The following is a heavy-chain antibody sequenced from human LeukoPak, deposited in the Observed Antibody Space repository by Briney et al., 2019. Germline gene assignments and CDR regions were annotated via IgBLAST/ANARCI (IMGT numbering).Heavy chain of an antibody. CDR1: GESFSGYY. V-gene: IGHV4-34*01. Sequence: SETLSLTCAVYGESFSGYYWSWIRQPPGKGLEWIGEINHSGSTNYNPSLKSRVTISVDTSKNQFSLKLSSVTAADTAVYYCARGARITMVRGVIRFDYWGQGTLVTVSS. J-gene: IGHJ4*02. CDR3: ARGARITMVRGVIRFDY. CDR2: INHSGST. D-gene: IGHD3-10*01.